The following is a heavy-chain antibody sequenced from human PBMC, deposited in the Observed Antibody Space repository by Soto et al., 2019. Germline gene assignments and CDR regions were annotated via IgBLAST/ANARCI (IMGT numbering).Heavy chain of an antibody. CDR3: ARDRGTRVERRRGAGGMDV. CDR1: GGTFSSYA. Sequence: QVQLVQSGAEVKKPGSSVKVSCKASGGTFSSYAISWVRQAPGQGLEWMGGIIPIFGTANYAQKFQGRVTITADESTSTAYMELSSLRSEETAVYYCARDRGTRVERRRGAGGMDVWGQGTTVTVSS. V-gene: IGHV1-69*01. CDR2: IIPIFGTA. D-gene: IGHD1-1*01. J-gene: IGHJ6*02.